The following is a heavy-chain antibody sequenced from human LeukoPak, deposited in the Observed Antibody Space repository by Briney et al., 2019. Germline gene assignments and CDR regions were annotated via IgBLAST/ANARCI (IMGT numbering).Heavy chain of an antibody. CDR1: GFRFSGYA. CDR3: ARSNRPLSRLGALDI. Sequence: GGSLRLSCAASGFRFSGYAMHWVRQAPGQGLEWVAGISFDGSNEYYTDSEKGRFTISRDDSKNTFYLQMNSLRAEDTAVYYCARSNRPLSRLGALDIWGQGTMVTVS. V-gene: IGHV3-30*04. CDR2: ISFDGSNE. J-gene: IGHJ3*02. D-gene: IGHD1-14*01.